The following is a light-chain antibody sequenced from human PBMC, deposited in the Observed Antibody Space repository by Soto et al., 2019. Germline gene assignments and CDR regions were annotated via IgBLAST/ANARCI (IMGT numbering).Light chain of an antibody. CDR3: SSYTSVSTLV. CDR2: DFN. J-gene: IGLJ3*02. CDR1: SGDVGGSNS. Sequence: QSALTQPASVSGSPGQSITISCTGTSGDVGGSNSVSWYQHHPGKAPKLMIYDFNNRPSGVSNRFSGSKSGNTASLTISGLQPDDEADYYCSSYTSVSTLVFGGGTKLTVL. V-gene: IGLV2-14*01.